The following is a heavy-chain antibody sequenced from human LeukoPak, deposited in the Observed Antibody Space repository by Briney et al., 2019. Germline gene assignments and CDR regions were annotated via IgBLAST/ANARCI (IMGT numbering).Heavy chain of an antibody. V-gene: IGHV4-34*01. CDR3: ARRKGDFATVTTPYYYYYMDV. CDR1: GGSFSGYY. D-gene: IGHD4-11*01. CDR2: INHSGST. Sequence: SETLSLTCAVYGGSFSGYYWSWIRQPPGKGLEWIGEINHSGSTNYNPSLKSRVTISVDTSKNQFSLKLSSVTAADTAVYYCARRKGDFATVTTPYYYYYMDVWGKGTTVTVSS. J-gene: IGHJ6*03.